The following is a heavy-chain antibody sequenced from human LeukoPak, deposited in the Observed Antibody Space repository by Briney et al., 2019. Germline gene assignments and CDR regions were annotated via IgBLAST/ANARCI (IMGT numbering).Heavy chain of an antibody. CDR2: INPNSGGT. J-gene: IGHJ5*02. V-gene: IGHV1-2*02. D-gene: IGHD2-15*01. Sequence: SVKVSCKASGYTFTGYYMHWVRQAPGQGLEWMGWINPNSGGTNYAQKFQGRVTMTRDTSISTAYMELSRLRSDDTAVYYCAKAVVAATINWFDPWGQGTLVTVSS. CDR3: AKAVVAATINWFDP. CDR1: GYTFTGYY.